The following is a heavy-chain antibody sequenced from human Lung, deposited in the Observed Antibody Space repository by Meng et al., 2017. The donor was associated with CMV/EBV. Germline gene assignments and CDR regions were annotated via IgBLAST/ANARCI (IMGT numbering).Heavy chain of an antibody. Sequence: SGFTCSNAWMSWVRQAPGKGLEWVGRIKTKTDGGTTDYAAPVKGRFSISRDDSKNTLYLQMNSLKTEDTAVYYCTTGDGNSNAFDIWGQGTMVTVSS. V-gene: IGHV3-15*01. J-gene: IGHJ3*02. CDR3: TTGDGNSNAFDI. CDR1: GFTCSNAW. D-gene: IGHD4-23*01. CDR2: IKTKTDGGTT.